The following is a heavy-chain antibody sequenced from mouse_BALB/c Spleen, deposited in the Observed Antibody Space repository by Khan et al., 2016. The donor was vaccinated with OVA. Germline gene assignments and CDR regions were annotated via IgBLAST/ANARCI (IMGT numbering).Heavy chain of an antibody. V-gene: IGHV1-5*01. D-gene: IGHD4-1*01. J-gene: IGHJ3*01. CDR3: TRRNWDVAWFAY. CDR1: GYTFTSYW. Sequence: VQLKQSGTVLARPGASVKMSCKASGYTFTSYWMHWVKQRPGQGLEWIGDIYPGNTDTNYHQKFKGQAKLTAVTSTSTAYMELSSLTNEDSAVYYCTRRNWDVAWFAYWGQGTLVTVSA. CDR2: IYPGNTDT.